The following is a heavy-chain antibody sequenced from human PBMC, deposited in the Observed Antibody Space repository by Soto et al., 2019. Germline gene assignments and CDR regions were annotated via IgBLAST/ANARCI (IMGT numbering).Heavy chain of an antibody. Sequence: VASVKVSCKASGYTFTSSAIHWVRRAPGQGLEWMGWINAGNGNIKHSQKFQHRVTITRDTSASTAYMELSSLRLEDTAVYYCARDGAVAGDSNFDYWGQGTLVTVYS. CDR1: GYTFTSSA. J-gene: IGHJ4*02. D-gene: IGHD6-19*01. CDR2: INAGNGNI. V-gene: IGHV1-3*01. CDR3: ARDGAVAGDSNFDY.